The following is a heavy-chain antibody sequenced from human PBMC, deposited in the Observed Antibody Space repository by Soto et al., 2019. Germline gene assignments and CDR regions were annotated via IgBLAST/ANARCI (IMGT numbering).Heavy chain of an antibody. CDR2: IYYSGST. CDR1: GGSVTSGSYY. Sequence: LSLTCTVSGGSVTSGSYYWGWIRQPPGKGLEWIGYIYYSGSTIYNPSLKSRLTISVDTSKNQFSLRLTSATAADTAVYYCARLDPRRYFDYWGQGSLVTVSS. CDR3: ARLDPRRYFDY. V-gene: IGHV4-61*01. J-gene: IGHJ4*02.